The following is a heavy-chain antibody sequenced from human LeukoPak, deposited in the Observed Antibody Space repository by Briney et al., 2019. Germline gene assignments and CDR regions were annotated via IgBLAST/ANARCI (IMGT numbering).Heavy chain of an antibody. J-gene: IGHJ6*03. V-gene: IGHV4-31*03. Sequence: PSETLSLTCTVSGGSISSGGYYWSWIRQHPGKGLEWIGYIYYSGSTYYNPSLKSRVTISVDTSKNQFSLKLSSVTAADTAVYYCARETVTPPVYYYYMDVWGKGTTVTVSS. CDR2: IYYSGST. D-gene: IGHD3-16*01. CDR3: ARETVTPPVYYYYMDV. CDR1: GGSISSGGYY.